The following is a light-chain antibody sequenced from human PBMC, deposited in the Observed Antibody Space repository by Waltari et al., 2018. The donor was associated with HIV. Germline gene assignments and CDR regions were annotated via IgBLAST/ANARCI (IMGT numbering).Light chain of an antibody. V-gene: IGKV1-9*01. CDR1: QGISTY. CDR3: QQLNTYPRT. Sequence: SPSFLSASVGDRVTITCRASQGISTYLAWYQQKPGKAPKLLIFLASTLQSGVPSRFSGSGSETEFTLTINSLQPEDFATYYCQQLNTYPRTFGQGTKVEIK. CDR2: LAS. J-gene: IGKJ1*01.